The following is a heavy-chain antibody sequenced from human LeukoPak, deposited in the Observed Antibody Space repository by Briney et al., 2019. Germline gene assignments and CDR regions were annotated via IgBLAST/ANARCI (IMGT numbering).Heavy chain of an antibody. CDR1: GGSISSGSYY. D-gene: IGHD3-3*01. CDR3: AREVSEYYDFWSGYYAFDK. CDR2: IYTSGST. V-gene: IGHV4-61*09. Sequence: SQTLSLTCTVSGGSISSGSYYWSWIRQPAGKGLEWIGHIYTSGSTDYNPSLKSRVTISADTSKNQFSLKLRSVTAADTAVYYCAREVSEYYDFWSGYYAFDKWGQGTLVTVSS. J-gene: IGHJ4*02.